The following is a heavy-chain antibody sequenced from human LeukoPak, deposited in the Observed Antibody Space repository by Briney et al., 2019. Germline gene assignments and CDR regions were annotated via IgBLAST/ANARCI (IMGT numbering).Heavy chain of an antibody. CDR3: AKDGRAMITFGGVIVYFDY. CDR1: GFTFDDYA. J-gene: IGHJ4*02. Sequence: PGGSLRLSCAASGFTFDDYAMHWVRQAPGKGLEWVSGISWNSGSIGYADSVKGRFTISRDNAKNTLYLQMNSLRAEDTAVYYCAKDGRAMITFGGVIVYFDYWGQGTLVTVSS. CDR2: ISWNSGSI. V-gene: IGHV3-9*01. D-gene: IGHD3-16*02.